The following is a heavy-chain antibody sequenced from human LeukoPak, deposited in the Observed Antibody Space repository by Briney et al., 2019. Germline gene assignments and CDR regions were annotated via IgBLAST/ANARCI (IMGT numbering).Heavy chain of an antibody. V-gene: IGHV3-21*01. CDR1: GFTFSSYS. Sequence: PGGSLRLSCAASGFTFSSYSMNWVRQAPGKGLEWVSSISSSSSYIYYADSVKGRFTISRDNAKNSLYLQMNSLRAEDTAVYYCARDIGYCSSTSCPQGDAFDIWGQGTMVTVSS. CDR3: ARDIGYCSSTSCPQGDAFDI. CDR2: ISSSSSYI. J-gene: IGHJ3*02. D-gene: IGHD2-2*03.